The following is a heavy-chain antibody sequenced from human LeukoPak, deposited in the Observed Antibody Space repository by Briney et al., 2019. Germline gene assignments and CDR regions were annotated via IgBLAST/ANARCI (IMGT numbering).Heavy chain of an antibody. CDR3: AKAGSGSYYKSRSGMDV. V-gene: IGHV3-64D*06. CDR1: GFTFSSYA. D-gene: IGHD3-10*01. Sequence: GGFLRLSCSASGFTFSSYAMHWVRQAPGKGLEYVSAISSNGGSTNYADSVKDRFTISRDNSKNTLYLQMSSLRAEDTAVYYCAKAGSGSYYKSRSGMDVWGKGTTVIVSS. J-gene: IGHJ6*04. CDR2: ISSNGGST.